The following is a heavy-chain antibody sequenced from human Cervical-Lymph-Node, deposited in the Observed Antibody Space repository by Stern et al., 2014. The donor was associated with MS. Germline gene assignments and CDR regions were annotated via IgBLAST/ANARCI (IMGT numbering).Heavy chain of an antibody. CDR2: VSYDGTQR. J-gene: IGHJ4*02. V-gene: IGHV3-30-3*01. CDR3: ARGGRGVGLEY. Sequence: VHLVESGGGVVQPGRSLSLSCVASGFTFSTYAMHWVRQAPGKGLEWVAFVSYDGTQRNSTDSVKARFTISRVNSKNTLYLHMNSLRDEDTAVYFCARGGRGVGLEYWGQGALVTVSS. CDR1: GFTFSTYA. D-gene: IGHD3-10*01.